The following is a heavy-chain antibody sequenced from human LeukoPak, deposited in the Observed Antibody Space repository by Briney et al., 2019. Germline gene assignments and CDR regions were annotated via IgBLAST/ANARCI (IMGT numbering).Heavy chain of an antibody. V-gene: IGHV4-34*01. CDR2: INHSGST. CDR3: PRGVLRYFPLRWFDP. J-gene: IGHJ5*02. Sequence: SETLSLTCAVYGGSFSGYYWSWIRQPPGKGLEWIGEINHSGSTNYNPSLKSRVTISVDTSKNQFSLKLSSVTAADTAVYYCPRGVLRYFPLRWFDPWGQGTLVTVSS. D-gene: IGHD3-9*01. CDR1: GGSFSGYY.